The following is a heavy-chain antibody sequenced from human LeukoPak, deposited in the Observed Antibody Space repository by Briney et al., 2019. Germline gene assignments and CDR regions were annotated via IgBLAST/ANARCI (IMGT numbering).Heavy chain of an antibody. Sequence: GASVKVSCKASGYTFTGYYMHWVRQAPGQGLEWMGWINPNSGGTNYAQKLQGRVTMTRDTSISTAYMELSRLRSDDTAVYYCASSHETYSYDFWSGYSNWFDPWGQGTLVTVSS. CDR1: GYTFTGYY. D-gene: IGHD3-3*01. J-gene: IGHJ5*02. V-gene: IGHV1-2*02. CDR3: ASSHETYSYDFWSGYSNWFDP. CDR2: INPNSGGT.